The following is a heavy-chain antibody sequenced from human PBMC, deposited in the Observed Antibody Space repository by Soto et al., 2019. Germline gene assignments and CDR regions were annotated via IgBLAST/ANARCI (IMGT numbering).Heavy chain of an antibody. CDR3: ARDKQLSGDYGDYGIYYYYGMDV. V-gene: IGHV1-18*01. J-gene: IGHJ6*02. D-gene: IGHD4-17*01. CDR2: ISAYKGNT. CDR1: GYTFTSYG. Sequence: QVQLVQSGAEVKKPGASVKVSCKASGYTFTSYGISWVRQAPGQGLEWMGWISAYKGNTNYAQKLQGRVTMTTDTSTRTAYMELRSLRSDDTAVYYCARDKQLSGDYGDYGIYYYYGMDVWGQGTTVTVSS.